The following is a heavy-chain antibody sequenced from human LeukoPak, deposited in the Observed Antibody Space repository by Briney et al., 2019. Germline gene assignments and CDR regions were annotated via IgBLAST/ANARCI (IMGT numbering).Heavy chain of an antibody. CDR2: ISSSSSYI. V-gene: IGHV3-21*01. D-gene: IGHD2-2*01. CDR1: GFTFSSYS. Sequence: PGGSLRLSCAASGFTFSSYSMNWVRQAPGKGLEWVSSISSSSSYIYYADSVKGRFTTSRDNAKNSLYLQMNSLRAEDTAVYYCARAPGSTSCHDYWGQGTLVTVSS. J-gene: IGHJ4*02. CDR3: ARAPGSTSCHDY.